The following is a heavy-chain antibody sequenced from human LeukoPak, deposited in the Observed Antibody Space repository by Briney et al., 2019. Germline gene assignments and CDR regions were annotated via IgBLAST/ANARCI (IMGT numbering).Heavy chain of an antibody. CDR3: AKALDYVWGNYRYTGFDH. Sequence: PGGSLRLSCAASGFTFRNHGMTWVRQAPGKGLEWVSGISGSGVGTYYADSVKGRFTISRDNSKNTLYLQMDSLRVEDTAVYYCAKALDYVWGNYRYTGFDHWGQGILVTVSS. J-gene: IGHJ4*02. V-gene: IGHV3-23*01. D-gene: IGHD3-16*02. CDR2: ISGSGVGT. CDR1: GFTFRNHG.